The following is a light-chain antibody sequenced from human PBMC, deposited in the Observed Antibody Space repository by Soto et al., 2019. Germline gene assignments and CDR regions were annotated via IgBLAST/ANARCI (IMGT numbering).Light chain of an antibody. CDR2: KAS. V-gene: IGKV1-5*03. CDR3: QYWDDYSWT. J-gene: IGKJ1*01. Sequence: DIQMTQSPSTRSASVGDRVTITCQASQSITDWLAWYQQKPGKAPKFLIYKASNLEGGVPSRFSGSGSGTEFTLTFSSVQPDDFATYYCQYWDDYSWTFGQGTKVEIK. CDR1: QSITDW.